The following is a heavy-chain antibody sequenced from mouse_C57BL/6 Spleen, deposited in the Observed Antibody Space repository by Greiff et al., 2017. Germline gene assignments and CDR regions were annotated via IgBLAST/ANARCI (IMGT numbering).Heavy chain of an antibody. Sequence: EVQLQQSGPELVKPGASVKIPCKASGYTFTDYNMDWVKQSPGKSLEWIGDINPNNGGTIYTQKFKGKATLTVDKSSSTAYMELRSLISEDTAVYYCAKGDSYYGKVYWYFDVWGTGTTVTVSS. V-gene: IGHV1-18*01. D-gene: IGHD2-1*01. CDR3: AKGDSYYGKVYWYFDV. CDR1: GYTFTDYN. J-gene: IGHJ1*03. CDR2: INPNNGGT.